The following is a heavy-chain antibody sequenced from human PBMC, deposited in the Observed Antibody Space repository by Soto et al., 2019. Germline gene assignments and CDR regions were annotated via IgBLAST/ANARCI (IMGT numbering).Heavy chain of an antibody. Sequence: SETLSLTCTVSGGSISSYYWSWIRQPPGKGLEWIGYIYYSGSTNYNPSLKSRVTISVDTSKNQFSLKLSSVTAADTTVYYCARGDGSGSYFVLGYWGQGTLVTVSS. CDR2: IYYSGST. CDR1: GGSISSYY. V-gene: IGHV4-59*01. J-gene: IGHJ4*02. CDR3: ARGDGSGSYFVLGY. D-gene: IGHD3-10*01.